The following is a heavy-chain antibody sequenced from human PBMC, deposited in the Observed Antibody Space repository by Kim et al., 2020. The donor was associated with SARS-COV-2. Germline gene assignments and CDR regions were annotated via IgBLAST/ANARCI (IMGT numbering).Heavy chain of an antibody. J-gene: IGHJ5*02. CDR1: GGSISSYY. Sequence: SETLSLTCTVSGGSISSYYWSWIRQPPGKGLEWIGYIYNSGRTNYIPSLKSRVTTSVDTSTNQFSLKLSSVTAADTAVYYCARDQYSSSWYSRWFDPWGQGTLVTVSS. V-gene: IGHV4-59*12. D-gene: IGHD6-13*01. CDR3: ARDQYSSSWYSRWFDP. CDR2: IYNSGRT.